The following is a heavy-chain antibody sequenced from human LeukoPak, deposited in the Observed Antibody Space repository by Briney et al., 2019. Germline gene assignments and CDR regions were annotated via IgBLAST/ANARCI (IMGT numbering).Heavy chain of an antibody. Sequence: SETLSLTCTVSGGSISSYYWSWIRQPPGKGLEWIGYIYYSGSTNYNPSLKSRVTISVDTSKNQFSLKLSSVTAADTAVYYCARHKPPIAVAVDYWGQGTLVTVSS. D-gene: IGHD6-19*01. CDR2: IYYSGST. CDR3: ARHKPPIAVAVDY. V-gene: IGHV4-59*08. J-gene: IGHJ4*02. CDR1: GGSISSYY.